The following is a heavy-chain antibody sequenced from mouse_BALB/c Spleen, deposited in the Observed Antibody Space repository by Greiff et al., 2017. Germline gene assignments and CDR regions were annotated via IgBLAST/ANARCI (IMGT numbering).Heavy chain of an antibody. CDR1: GFTFSSYA. D-gene: IGHD2-2*01. Sequence: EVQRVESGGGLVKPGGSLKLSCAASGFTFSSYAMSWVRQTPEKRLEWVASISSGGSTYYPDSVKGRFTISRDNARNILYLQMSSLRSEDTAMYYCARAGDYGYDSFAYWGQGTLVTVSA. J-gene: IGHJ3*01. CDR3: ARAGDYGYDSFAY. V-gene: IGHV5-6-5*01. CDR2: ISSGGST.